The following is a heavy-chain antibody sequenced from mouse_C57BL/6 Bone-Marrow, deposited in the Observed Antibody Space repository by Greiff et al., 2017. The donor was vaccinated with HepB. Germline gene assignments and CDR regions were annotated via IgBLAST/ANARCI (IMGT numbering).Heavy chain of an antibody. Sequence: EVMLVESGGGLVQSGRSLRLSCATSGFTFSDFYMEWVRQAPGKGLEWIAASRNKANDYTTEYSASVKGRFIVSRDTSQSILYLQMNALRAEDTAIYYCARDEGNWAWFAYWGQGTLVTVSA. D-gene: IGHD4-1*01. CDR1: GFTFSDFY. CDR3: ARDEGNWAWFAY. J-gene: IGHJ3*01. V-gene: IGHV7-1*01. CDR2: SRNKANDYTT.